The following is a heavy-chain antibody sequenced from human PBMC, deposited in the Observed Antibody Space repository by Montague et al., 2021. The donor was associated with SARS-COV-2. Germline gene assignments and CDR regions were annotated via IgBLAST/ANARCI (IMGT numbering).Heavy chain of an antibody. J-gene: IGHJ2*01. Sequence: SETLSLTCSVSGGSISGHYWSWIRQPPGKGLEWIGNFDHSGDTKYNPSLKSRAIISVDTSKNQFALRLHSVTAADTAVYYCAREFRIELWQTNWYFGLWGRGTLVTASS. V-gene: IGHV4-59*11. CDR3: AREFRIELWQTNWYFGL. CDR2: FDHSGDT. CDR1: GGSISGHY. D-gene: IGHD3-16*01.